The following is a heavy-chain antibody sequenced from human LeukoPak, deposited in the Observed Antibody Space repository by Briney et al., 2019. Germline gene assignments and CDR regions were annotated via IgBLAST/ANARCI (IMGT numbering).Heavy chain of an antibody. CDR1: GYTFTGYY. CDR2: INPNSGGT. V-gene: IGHV1-2*02. J-gene: IGHJ6*02. Sequence: ASVKVSCKASGYTFTGYYMHWVRQAPGQGLEWMGWINPNSGGTNYAQKFQGRVTMTRDTSISTAYMELSRLRSDDTAVYYCASALYCSSTSCYIAPLHPQRYYGMDVWGQGTTVTVSS. CDR3: ASALYCSSTSCYIAPLHPQRYYGMDV. D-gene: IGHD2-2*02.